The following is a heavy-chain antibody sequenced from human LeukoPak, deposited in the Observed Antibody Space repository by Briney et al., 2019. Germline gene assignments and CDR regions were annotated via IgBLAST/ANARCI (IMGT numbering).Heavy chain of an antibody. Sequence: PGGSLRLSCAASGFTFSSDAMSWVRQAPGKGLEWVSAIVGSGGITYYADSVKGRFTISRDNSKNTLYLQMNSLRAEDTAVYYCASGSFCTNGVCYKGFDYWGQGTLVSVSS. V-gene: IGHV3-23*01. CDR1: GFTFSSDA. D-gene: IGHD2-8*01. J-gene: IGHJ4*02. CDR3: ASGSFCTNGVCYKGFDY. CDR2: IVGSGGIT.